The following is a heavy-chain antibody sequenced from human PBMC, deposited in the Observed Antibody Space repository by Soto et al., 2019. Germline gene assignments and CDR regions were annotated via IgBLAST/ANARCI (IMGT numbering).Heavy chain of an antibody. V-gene: IGHV4-30-4*01. Sequence: SETLSLTCTVSGASIGSGSYYWGWIRQPPGKGLEWIASMHYSGSTFYNPSLKSRVTISLDTSNNQFSLRMNSVTAADTAVYFCASVAGVRSGYLDYWGQGTQVTV. J-gene: IGHJ4*02. D-gene: IGHD3-22*01. CDR3: ASVAGVRSGYLDY. CDR2: MHYSGST. CDR1: GASIGSGSYY.